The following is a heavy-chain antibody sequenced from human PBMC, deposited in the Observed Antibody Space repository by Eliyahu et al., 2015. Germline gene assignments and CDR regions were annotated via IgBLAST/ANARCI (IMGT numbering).Heavy chain of an antibody. D-gene: IGHD1-26*01. V-gene: IGHV3-15*01. J-gene: IGHJ4*02. CDR1: GFTFSXAW. Sequence: EVQLVESGGGLVKPGGSLRLSCAXSGFTFSXAWMSXVRQAPGKGLEWVGRIKSKTDGGTTDYAAPVKGRFTISRDDSKNTLYLQMNSLKTEDTAVYYCTTDWLGVLVLVGWEAADYWGQGTLVTVSS. CDR3: TTDWLGVLVLVGWEAADY. CDR2: IKSKTDGGTT.